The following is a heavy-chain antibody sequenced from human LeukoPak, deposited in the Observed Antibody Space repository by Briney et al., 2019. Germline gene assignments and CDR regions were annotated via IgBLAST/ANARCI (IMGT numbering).Heavy chain of an antibody. CDR2: INPSGGST. D-gene: IGHD2-15*01. V-gene: IGHV1-46*01. CDR3: ARDQVRGYCSGGSCYSLDY. Sequence: ASVKVSCKASGYTFTSYGISWVRQAPGQGLEWMGIINPSGGSTSYAQKFQGRVTMTRDTSTSTVYMELSSLRSEDTAVYYCARDQVRGYCSGGSCYSLDYWGQGTLVTVSS. J-gene: IGHJ4*02. CDR1: GYTFTSYG.